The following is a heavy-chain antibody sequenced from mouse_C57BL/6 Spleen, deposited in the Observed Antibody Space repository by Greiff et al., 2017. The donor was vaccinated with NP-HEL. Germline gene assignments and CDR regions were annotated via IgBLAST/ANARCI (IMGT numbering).Heavy chain of an antibody. J-gene: IGHJ2*01. CDR1: GYTFTSYW. V-gene: IGHV1-69*01. Sequence: QVQLKQPGAELVMPGASVKLSCKASGYTFTSYWMHWVKQRPGQGLEWIGEIDPSDSYTNYNQKFKGKSTLTVDKSSSTAYMQLSSLTSEDSAVYYCARSDDYGGYWGQGTTLTVSS. D-gene: IGHD2-4*01. CDR2: IDPSDSYT. CDR3: ARSDDYGGY.